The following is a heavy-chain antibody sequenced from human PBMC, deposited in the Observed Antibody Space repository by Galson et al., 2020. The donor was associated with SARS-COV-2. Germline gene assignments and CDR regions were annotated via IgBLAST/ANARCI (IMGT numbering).Heavy chain of an antibody. CDR2: ISGSGGST. CDR1: GFTFNSYA. Sequence: GESLKISCAASGFTFNSYAMSWVRQAPGKGLEWVSAISGSGGSTYYADSVKGRITISRDNSKNTLYLQMNSLRAEDTAVYYCAKEGYDYGSGSYYPTYGWYFDLWGRGTLVTVSS. D-gene: IGHD3-10*01. V-gene: IGHV3-23*01. J-gene: IGHJ2*01. CDR3: AKEGYDYGSGSYYPTYGWYFDL.